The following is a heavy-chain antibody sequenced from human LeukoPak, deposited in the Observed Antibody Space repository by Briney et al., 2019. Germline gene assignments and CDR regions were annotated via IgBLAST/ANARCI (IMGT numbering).Heavy chain of an antibody. V-gene: IGHV3-23*01. J-gene: IGHJ4*02. CDR1: GFTYYYHA. CDR2: FTGIGGST. Sequence: GEPLRLSCAASGFTYYYHAVGWPTQAPGKALQWVSTFTGIGGSTYYADSVKGRFTISRDNSKNTLYLQMNSLRAEDTAVYYCAKGSRSGGSYYFDYWGQGTLVTVSS. D-gene: IGHD2-15*01. CDR3: AKGSRSGGSYYFDY.